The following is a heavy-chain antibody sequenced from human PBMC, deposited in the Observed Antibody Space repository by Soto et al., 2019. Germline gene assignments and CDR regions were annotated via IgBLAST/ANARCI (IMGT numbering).Heavy chain of an antibody. V-gene: IGHV3-48*03. D-gene: IGHD5-12*01. CDR2: ISGSGLTI. CDR3: ARGPYRNTYNWFDS. J-gene: IGHJ5*02. Sequence: PGGSLRLSCAASGSIFSDYDINWVRQAPGAGLEWVSYISGSGLTIYYSDSVKRRFTISRDNAKTSLYLQMNSLGVEDTAVSYCARGPYRNTYNWFDSWGQGTLVTVSS. CDR1: GSIFSDYD.